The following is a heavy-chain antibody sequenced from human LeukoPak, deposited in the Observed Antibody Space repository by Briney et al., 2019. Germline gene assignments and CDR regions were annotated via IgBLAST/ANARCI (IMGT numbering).Heavy chain of an antibody. Sequence: PGGSLRLSCAASGFVFSNFWMAWVRQPPGKGLEWVAHIKEDGTEKYYVDSVKGRFTIARDDAKNSLYLQMNSLRVEETAIYYCVRAGWELDYWGQGTPVTVSS. CDR1: GFVFSNFW. CDR3: VRAGWELDY. CDR2: IKEDGTEK. V-gene: IGHV3-7*01. J-gene: IGHJ4*02. D-gene: IGHD1-26*01.